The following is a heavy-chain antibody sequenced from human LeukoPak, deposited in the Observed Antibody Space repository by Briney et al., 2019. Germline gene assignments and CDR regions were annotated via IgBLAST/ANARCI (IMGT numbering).Heavy chain of an antibody. J-gene: IGHJ4*02. CDR3: TRENYWNLDY. D-gene: IGHD1-1*01. CDR1: GFSFSDFF. Sequence: PGGSLRLSCAVSGFSFSDFFMDWVRQAPGKGLGWIGRSRNKENNYAAEYAASVKGRFTISRDDSKDSLYLRLSSLKTEDTAVYYCTRENYWNLDYWGQGTLVTVSS. V-gene: IGHV3-72*01. CDR2: SRNKENNYAA.